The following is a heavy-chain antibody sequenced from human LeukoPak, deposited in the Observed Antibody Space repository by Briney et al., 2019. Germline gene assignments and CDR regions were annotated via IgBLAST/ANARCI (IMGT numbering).Heavy chain of an antibody. D-gene: IGHD3-10*01. Sequence: SETLPLTCAVSGGSISSSNWWSWVRQPPGKGLEWIGEIYHSGSTNYNPSLKSRVTISVDKSKNQFSLKLSSVTAADTAVYYCARAPTEYYYGSGNKGGFDPWGQGTLVTVSS. CDR2: IYHSGST. J-gene: IGHJ5*02. CDR3: ARAPTEYYYGSGNKGGFDP. V-gene: IGHV4-4*02. CDR1: GGSISSSNW.